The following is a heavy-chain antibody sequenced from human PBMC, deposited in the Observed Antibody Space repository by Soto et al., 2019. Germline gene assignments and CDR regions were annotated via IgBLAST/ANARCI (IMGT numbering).Heavy chain of an antibody. CDR2: ISWNSDNI. CDR3: AKDLYSNYGDAFDI. Sequence: GGSLRLSCAASGFTFDDYAMHWVRQAPGKGLEWVSGISWNSDNIVHADSVKGRFTISRDNAKNSLYLQMDSLRAEDTALYYCAKDLYSNYGDAFDIWGQGTMVTVS. D-gene: IGHD4-4*01. V-gene: IGHV3-9*01. CDR1: GFTFDDYA. J-gene: IGHJ3*02.